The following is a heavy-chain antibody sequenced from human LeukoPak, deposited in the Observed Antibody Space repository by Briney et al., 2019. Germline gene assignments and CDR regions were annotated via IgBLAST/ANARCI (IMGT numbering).Heavy chain of an antibody. CDR3: ARGLTRGYSYGFDY. CDR1: GYTFTSYD. Sequence: ASVKVSCKASGYTFTSYDINWVRQATGRGLEWMGWMNPNSGNTGYAQKFQGRVTITRNTSISTAYMELSSLRSEDTAVYYCARGLTRGYSYGFDYWGQGTLVTVSS. CDR2: MNPNSGNT. V-gene: IGHV1-8*03. J-gene: IGHJ4*02. D-gene: IGHD5-18*01.